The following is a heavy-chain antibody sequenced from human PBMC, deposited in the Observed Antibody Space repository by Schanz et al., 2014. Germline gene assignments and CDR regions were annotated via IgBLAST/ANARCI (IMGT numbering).Heavy chain of an antibody. CDR2: VSRDGSET. CDR1: GFTFNTSW. V-gene: IGHV3-74*01. D-gene: IGHD5-12*01. J-gene: IGHJ4*02. CDR3: ARDRPSGYALDF. Sequence: EVQLVTSGGDLVQPGGSLRLSCAASGFTFNTSWFHWVRQPPGKGLLWVSRVSRDGSETTYVDSVKGRFTISRDNSKNSLYLQMNSLRAEDTAVYYCARDRPSGYALDFWGQGTLVTVSS.